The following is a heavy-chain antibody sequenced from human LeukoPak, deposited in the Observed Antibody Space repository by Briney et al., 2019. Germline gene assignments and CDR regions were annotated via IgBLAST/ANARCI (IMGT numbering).Heavy chain of an antibody. V-gene: IGHV3-53*01. J-gene: IGHJ1*01. Sequence: GGSLRLSCAASGFTVSNNRLSWVRQAPGMGLEWVSTIYSDGNTYYPDSVKGRFTISRDGSKNTLYLQLNSLRTEDTAIHYCVREREGSNSEHWGQGTLVTVSS. CDR1: GFTVSNNR. CDR2: IYSDGNT. CDR3: VREREGSNSEH. D-gene: IGHD1-26*01.